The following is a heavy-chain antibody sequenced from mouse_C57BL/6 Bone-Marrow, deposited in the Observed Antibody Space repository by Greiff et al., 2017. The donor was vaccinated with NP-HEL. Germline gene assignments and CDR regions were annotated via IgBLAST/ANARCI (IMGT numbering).Heavy chain of an antibody. Sequence: QVQLQQSGPELVKPGASVKISCKASGYAFSSSWMNWVKQRPGKGLEWIGRIYPGDGDTNYNGKFKGKATRTADKSSSTAYRQLSSLASEDSAVYFCAMAYGSKDWYFDVWGTGATVTVSS. D-gene: IGHD1-1*01. CDR3: AMAYGSKDWYFDV. CDR1: GYAFSSSW. CDR2: IYPGDGDT. V-gene: IGHV1-82*01. J-gene: IGHJ1*03.